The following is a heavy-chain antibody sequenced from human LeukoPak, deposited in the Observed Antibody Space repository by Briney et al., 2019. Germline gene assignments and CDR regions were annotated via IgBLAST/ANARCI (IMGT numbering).Heavy chain of an antibody. CDR1: GGSISSYY. V-gene: IGHV4-59*08. Sequence: SETLSLTCTVPGGSISSYYWSWIRQPPGKGLEWIGYIYYSGSTNYNPSLKSRVTISVDTSKNQFSLKLSSVTAADTAVYYCARSPRGDDPDYFDYWGQGTLVTVSS. CDR3: ARSPRGDDPDYFDY. D-gene: IGHD3-10*01. CDR2: IYYSGST. J-gene: IGHJ4*02.